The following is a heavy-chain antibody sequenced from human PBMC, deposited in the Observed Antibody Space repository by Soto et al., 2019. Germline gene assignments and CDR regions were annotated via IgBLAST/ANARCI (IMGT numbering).Heavy chain of an antibody. CDR3: ARDTGIVATDEYNWFDP. Sequence: PSETLSLTCTVSGGSISTSSYYWGWIRQPPGKGLEWIGSIYYSGSTYYNPSLKSRVTISVDTSKNQFSLKLSSVTAADTAVYYCARDTGIVATDEYNWFDPWGQGTLVTVSS. D-gene: IGHD5-12*01. CDR1: GGSISTSSYY. CDR2: IYYSGST. J-gene: IGHJ5*02. V-gene: IGHV4-39*07.